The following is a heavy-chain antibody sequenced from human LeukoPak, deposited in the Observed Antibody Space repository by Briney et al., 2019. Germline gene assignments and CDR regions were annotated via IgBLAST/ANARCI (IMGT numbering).Heavy chain of an antibody. V-gene: IGHV3-7*03. CDR3: ARGNYGLDV. J-gene: IGHJ6*02. CDR1: GLIFSNHW. Sequence: GGSLRLSCEGSGLIFSNHWMSWVRQAPGKGLEWVAYIRPDGGEKWYVDSVKGRFTVSRDNVKNSLFLQMNSLRVEDMAVYFCARGNYGLDVWGQGTTVIVS. CDR2: IRPDGGEK.